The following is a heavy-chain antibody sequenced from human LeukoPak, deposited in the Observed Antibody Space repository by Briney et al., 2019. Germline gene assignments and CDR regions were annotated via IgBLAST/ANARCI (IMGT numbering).Heavy chain of an antibody. Sequence: TPSETLSLTCAVYGGSFSGYYWSWIRQPPGKGLEWIGEINHSGSTNYNPSLKSRVTILVDTSKNQFSLKLSSVAAADTAVYYCARAGRVWFGEDNWFDPWGQGTLVTVSS. J-gene: IGHJ5*02. V-gene: IGHV4-34*01. CDR3: ARAGRVWFGEDNWFDP. CDR1: GGSFSGYY. CDR2: INHSGST. D-gene: IGHD3-10*01.